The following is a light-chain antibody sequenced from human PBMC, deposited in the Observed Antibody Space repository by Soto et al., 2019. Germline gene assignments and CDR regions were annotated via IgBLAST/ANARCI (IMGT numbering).Light chain of an antibody. CDR1: QSINNW. CDR3: QQFNSYPWT. V-gene: IGKV1-5*01. Sequence: DIQMTQSPSTVSASVGDRVTITCRASQSINNWLAWYQQKPGKAPKLLISDAFNLASGVPSSFSGSRSGTEFTLTISYLPPDDSATYYCQQFNSYPWTFGQGTMVEIK. CDR2: DAF. J-gene: IGKJ1*01.